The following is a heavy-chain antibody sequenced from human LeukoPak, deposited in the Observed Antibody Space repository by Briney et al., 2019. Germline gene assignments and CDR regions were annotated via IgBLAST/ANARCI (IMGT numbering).Heavy chain of an antibody. V-gene: IGHV3-23*01. Sequence: PGGSLRLSCAASGFTFSSYAMSWVRQAPGKGLEWVSAISGSGGSTYYADSVKGRFTISRDNSKNTLYLQMNSLRAEDTAVYYCAKDLGGIPYYHYYGMDVWGQGTTVTVSS. CDR2: ISGSGGST. D-gene: IGHD3-10*01. CDR3: AKDLGGIPYYHYYGMDV. CDR1: GFTFSSYA. J-gene: IGHJ6*02.